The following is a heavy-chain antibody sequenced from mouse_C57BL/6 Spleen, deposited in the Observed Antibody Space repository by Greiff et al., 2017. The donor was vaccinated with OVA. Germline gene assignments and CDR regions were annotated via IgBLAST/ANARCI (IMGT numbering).Heavy chain of an antibody. CDR2: INPNNGGT. CDR3: ARQKTVYYGSSYPFAY. CDR1: GYTFTDYN. V-gene: IGHV1-18*01. D-gene: IGHD1-1*01. Sequence: EVQLQQSGPELVKPGASVKIPCKASGYTFTDYNMDWVKQSHGKSLEWIGDINPNNGGTIYNQKFKGKATLTVDKSSSTAYMELRSLTSEDTAVYYCARQKTVYYGSSYPFAYWGQGTLVTVSA. J-gene: IGHJ3*01.